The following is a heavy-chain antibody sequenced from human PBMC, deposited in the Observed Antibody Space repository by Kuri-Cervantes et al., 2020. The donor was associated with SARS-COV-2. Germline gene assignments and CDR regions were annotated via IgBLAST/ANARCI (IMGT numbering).Heavy chain of an antibody. CDR2: INTNTGNP. CDR3: ARGFWNYDILTGYYLS. Sequence: ASVKVSCKASGYTFTRYAMNWVRQAPGQGLEWMGWINTNTGNPTYAQGFTGRFVFSLDTSVSTAYLQISSLKAEDTAVYYCARGFWNYDILTGYYLSWGQGTLVTVSS. D-gene: IGHD3-9*01. J-gene: IGHJ4*02. V-gene: IGHV7-4-1*02. CDR1: GYTFTRYA.